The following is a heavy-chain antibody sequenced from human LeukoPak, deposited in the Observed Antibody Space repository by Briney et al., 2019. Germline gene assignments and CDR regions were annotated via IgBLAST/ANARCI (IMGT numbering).Heavy chain of an antibody. CDR3: ARHGSDWSFDY. CDR1: GGSISTYY. J-gene: IGHJ4*02. CDR2: IYYSGNT. Sequence: SSETLSLTCTVSGGSISTYYWSWIRQPPEKGLECIGYIYYSGNTNYNPSLKSRVTMSIDTSKNQFSLKLTSVTAADTAVYYCARHGSDWSFDYWGRGALVTVSS. D-gene: IGHD6-19*01. V-gene: IGHV4-59*08.